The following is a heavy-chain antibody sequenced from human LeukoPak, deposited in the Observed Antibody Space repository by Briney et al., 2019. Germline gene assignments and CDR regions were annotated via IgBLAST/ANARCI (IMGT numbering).Heavy chain of an antibody. V-gene: IGHV5-51*01. CDR1: GYSFTSYW. CDR2: VYPGDSDT. J-gene: IGHJ6*02. Sequence: GESLKISCKGSGYSFTSYWIGWVRQMPGKGLEWMGIVYPGDSDTRYSPSFQGQVTISADKSISTAYLQWSSLKASDTAMYYCARTHVISGSSDYGMDVWGQGTTVTLSS. CDR3: ARTHVISGSSDYGMDV. D-gene: IGHD2-2*01.